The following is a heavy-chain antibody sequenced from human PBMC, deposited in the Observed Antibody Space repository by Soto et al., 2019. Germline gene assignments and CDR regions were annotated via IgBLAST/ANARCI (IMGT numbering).Heavy chain of an antibody. J-gene: IGHJ4*02. D-gene: IGHD3-22*01. CDR2: IIPILGIA. Sequence: QVQLVQSGAEVKKPGSSVKVSCKASGGTFSSYTISWVRQAPGQGLEWMGRIIPILGIANYAQKFQGRVTNTAAKPTSTAYRGLSSLRAEDTAVYYCASQYYDRTSKVLYYFDYWGQGTLVTVSS. CDR1: GGTFSSYT. V-gene: IGHV1-69*02. CDR3: ASQYYDRTSKVLYYFDY.